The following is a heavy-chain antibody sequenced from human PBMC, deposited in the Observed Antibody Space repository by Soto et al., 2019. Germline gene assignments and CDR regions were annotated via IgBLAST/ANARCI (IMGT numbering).Heavy chain of an antibody. D-gene: IGHD6-6*01. J-gene: IGHJ6*02. Sequence: GESLKISCQGSGYSFASYWIGWVRRMPGKDLEWMGIIYPGDSDTRYSPSFQGQVTISADKSLGTAYLQWTSLKASDTALYYCARTRSFTLGFYYDGMDVWGQGTTVTVS. V-gene: IGHV5-51*01. CDR1: GYSFASYW. CDR2: IYPGDSDT. CDR3: ARTRSFTLGFYYDGMDV.